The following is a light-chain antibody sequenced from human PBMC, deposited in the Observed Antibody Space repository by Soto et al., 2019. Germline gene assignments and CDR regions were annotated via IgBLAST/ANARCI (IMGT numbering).Light chain of an antibody. J-gene: IGKJ2*01. CDR3: QLGYSTRPDT. CDR1: QSISRS. V-gene: IGKV1-39*01. CDR2: TAS. Sequence: DIQMTQSPSSLSASVGDRVTITCRASQSISRSLNWYQQKPGKAPKLLIYTASSLQSGVTSRFCCSGAGTDFTLTISSLQPEDFASYFWQLGYSTRPDTFGGGTELDIK.